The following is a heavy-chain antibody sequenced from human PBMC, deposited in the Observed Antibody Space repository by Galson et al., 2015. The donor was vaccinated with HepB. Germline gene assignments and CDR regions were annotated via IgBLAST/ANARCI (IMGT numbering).Heavy chain of an antibody. Sequence: SVKVSCKASGYSLTELSMHWVRQAPRGGLEWMGGFDPEHGETIYAQKLQGRVTVTEDTSTDTAYMELRSLRSEDTAVYWCARGAPVGVVGGPQNNWFDPWGQGTLVTVSS. J-gene: IGHJ5*02. V-gene: IGHV1-24*01. CDR2: FDPEHGET. CDR3: ARGAPVGVVGGPQNNWFDP. CDR1: GYSLTELS. D-gene: IGHD2-15*01.